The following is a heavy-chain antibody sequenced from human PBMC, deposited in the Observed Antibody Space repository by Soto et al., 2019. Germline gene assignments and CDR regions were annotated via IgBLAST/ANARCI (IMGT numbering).Heavy chain of an antibody. Sequence: ASVKVSCKASGYTFTSYGISWVRQAPGQGLEWMGWISTYNGNTNHAQKLQGRVTMTTDTSTSTAYMALRSLRSDDRAVYYCARGVGSGTYYNQYNWFNPGGQGTLVTVSS. J-gene: IGHJ5*02. D-gene: IGHD3-10*01. CDR3: ARGVGSGTYYNQYNWFNP. CDR1: GYTFTSYG. CDR2: ISTYNGNT. V-gene: IGHV1-18*01.